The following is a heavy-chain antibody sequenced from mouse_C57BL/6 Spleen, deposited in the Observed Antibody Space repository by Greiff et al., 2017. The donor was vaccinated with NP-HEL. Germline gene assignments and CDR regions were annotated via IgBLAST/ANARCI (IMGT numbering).Heavy chain of an antibody. CDR3: ARGLLRYLGAMDY. CDR1: GYTFTSYW. Sequence: QVQLKQPGAELVMPGASVKLSCKASGYTFTSYWMHWVKQRPGQGLEWIGEIDPSDSYTNYNQKFKGKSTLTVDKSSSTAYMQLSSLTSEDSAVYYCARGLLRYLGAMDYWGQGTSVTVSS. J-gene: IGHJ4*01. CDR2: IDPSDSYT. D-gene: IGHD1-1*01. V-gene: IGHV1-69*01.